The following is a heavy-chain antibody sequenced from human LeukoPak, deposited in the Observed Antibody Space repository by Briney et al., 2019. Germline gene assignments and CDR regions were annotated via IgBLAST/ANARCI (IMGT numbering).Heavy chain of an antibody. V-gene: IGHV3-30-3*02. D-gene: IGHD3-3*01. CDR1: GFTFSSHA. CDR2: ISYDGSNK. J-gene: IGHJ3*01. Sequence: GGSLRLSCAASGFTFSSHAMHWVRQAPGKGLEWVAVISYDGSNKYYADSVKGRFTISRDNSKNTLYLQMNSLRAEDTAVYYCAKSGYRFFMGDTGNPFDFWGQGTMVTVSS. CDR3: AKSGYRFFMGDTGNPFDF.